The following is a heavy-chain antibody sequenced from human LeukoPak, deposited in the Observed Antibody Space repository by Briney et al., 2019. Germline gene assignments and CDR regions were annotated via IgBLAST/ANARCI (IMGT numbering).Heavy chain of an antibody. V-gene: IGHV3-21*01. CDR2: ISSSSSYI. CDR1: GFTFSSYW. CDR3: ARDLRWYSDY. Sequence: PGGSLRLSCAASGFTFSSYWMHWVRQAPGKGLEWVSSISSSSSYIYYADSVKGRFTISRDNAKNSLYLQMNSLRAEDTAVYYCARDLRWYSDYWGQGTLVTVSS. D-gene: IGHD4-23*01. J-gene: IGHJ4*02.